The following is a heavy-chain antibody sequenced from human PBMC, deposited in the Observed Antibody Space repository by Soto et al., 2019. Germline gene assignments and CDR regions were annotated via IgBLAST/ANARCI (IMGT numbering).Heavy chain of an antibody. CDR3: ARDRYYYDSSGYYYVNYFDY. V-gene: IGHV4-31*03. CDR1: GGSISSGGYY. D-gene: IGHD3-22*01. J-gene: IGHJ4*02. Sequence: SETLSLTCTVSGGSISSGGYYWSWIRQHPGKGLEWIGYIYYSGSTYYNPSLKSRVTISVDTSKNQFSLKLSSVTAADTAVYYCARDRYYYDSSGYYYVNYFDYWGQGTLVTVSS. CDR2: IYYSGST.